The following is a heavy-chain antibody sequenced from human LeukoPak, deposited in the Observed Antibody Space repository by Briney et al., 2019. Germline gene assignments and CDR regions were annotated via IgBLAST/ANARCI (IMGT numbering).Heavy chain of an antibody. D-gene: IGHD5-24*01. CDR2: IYYSGST. CDR3: ARRDGYNSYYFDY. J-gene: IGHJ4*02. Sequence: PSETLSLTCTVSGDSISSYYWSWTRQPPGKGLEWIGYIYYSGSTNYNPSLKSRVTISVDTSKNQFSLKLSSVTAADTAVYYCARRDGYNSYYFDYWGQGTLVTVSS. V-gene: IGHV4-59*01. CDR1: GDSISSYY.